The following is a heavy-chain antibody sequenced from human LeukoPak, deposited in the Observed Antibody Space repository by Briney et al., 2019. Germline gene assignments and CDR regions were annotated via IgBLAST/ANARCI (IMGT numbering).Heavy chain of an antibody. Sequence: GASVKVSCKASGGTFSSYAISWVRQAPGQGLEWMGGIIPIFGTANYAQKFQGRVTITADKSTSTAYMELSSLRSEDTAVYYCARDSRWGTVDPSTTGYWGQGTLVTVSS. CDR2: IIPIFGTA. CDR3: ARDSRWGTVDPSTTGY. V-gene: IGHV1-69*06. CDR1: GGTFSSYA. D-gene: IGHD5/OR15-5a*01. J-gene: IGHJ4*02.